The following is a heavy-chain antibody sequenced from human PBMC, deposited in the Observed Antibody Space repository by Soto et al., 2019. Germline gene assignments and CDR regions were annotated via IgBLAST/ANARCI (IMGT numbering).Heavy chain of an antibody. CDR2: IYSGGST. CDR3: ARHLSSGWPPTAIDY. CDR1: GFTVSSNY. D-gene: IGHD6-19*01. J-gene: IGHJ4*02. Sequence: GGSLRLSCAASGFTVSSNYMSWVRQAPGKGLEWVSVIYSGGSTYYADSVKGRFTISRDNSKNTLYLQMNSLRAEDTAVYYCARHLSSGWPPTAIDYWGQGTLVTVSS. V-gene: IGHV3-66*04.